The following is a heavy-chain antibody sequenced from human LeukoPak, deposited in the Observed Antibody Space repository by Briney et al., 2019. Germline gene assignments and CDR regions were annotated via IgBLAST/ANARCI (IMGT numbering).Heavy chain of an antibody. D-gene: IGHD3-10*01. Sequence: GGSLRLSCVGSGLTFSHYAMAWVRQAPGKGLEWVSTISGTIGDTYYADSVKGRFTISRDNSKDTLSLQMSSLRAEDTAEYFCVRLFRGVRGYFDYWGQVTLVAVSS. CDR2: ISGTIGDT. V-gene: IGHV3-23*01. CDR1: GLTFSHYA. J-gene: IGHJ4*02. CDR3: VRLFRGVRGYFDY.